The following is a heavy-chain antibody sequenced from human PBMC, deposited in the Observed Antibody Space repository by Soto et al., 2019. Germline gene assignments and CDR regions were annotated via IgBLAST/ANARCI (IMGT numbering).Heavy chain of an antibody. CDR2: MHHSGRT. D-gene: IGHD2-15*01. CDR3: ARWVEVSLDYFDS. CDR1: GAYMRNDYYY. J-gene: IGHJ4*02. V-gene: IGHV4-31*03. Sequence: SETLSLTCTVSGAYMRNDYYYWSWVRQKPGKDLEWIGHMHHSGRTHYNPSLKSRVTISVDTSKNQFSLYLNSVTAADTAVYYCARWVEVSLDYFDSWGQGTPVTVSS.